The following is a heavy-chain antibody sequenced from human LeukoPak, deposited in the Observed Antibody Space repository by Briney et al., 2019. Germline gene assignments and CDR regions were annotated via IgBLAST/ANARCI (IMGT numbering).Heavy chain of an antibody. D-gene: IGHD6-6*01. CDR3: ARDGSSGYLDY. Sequence: PGGSLRLSCAASGFTFSSYGVHWVRQAPGKGLEWVAVIWYDGSNKYYADSVKGRFTISKDNSKNTLYLQMNSLRAEDTAVYYCARDGSSGYLDYWGQGTLVTVSS. CDR1: GFTFSSYG. CDR2: IWYDGSNK. V-gene: IGHV3-33*01. J-gene: IGHJ4*02.